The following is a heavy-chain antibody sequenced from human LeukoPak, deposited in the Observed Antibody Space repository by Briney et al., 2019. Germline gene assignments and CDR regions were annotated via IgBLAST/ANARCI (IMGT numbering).Heavy chain of an antibody. J-gene: IGHJ4*02. Sequence: PGGSLRLSCAASGFTFSTNAMSWVRQAPGRGLEWVSGISGGGGSYADSVKGRFTISRDNAKNSLYLQMNSLRAEDTAVYYCARGSGDYWGQGTLVTVSS. CDR3: ARGSGDY. D-gene: IGHD3-10*01. V-gene: IGHV3-23*01. CDR1: GFTFSTNA. CDR2: ISGGGGS.